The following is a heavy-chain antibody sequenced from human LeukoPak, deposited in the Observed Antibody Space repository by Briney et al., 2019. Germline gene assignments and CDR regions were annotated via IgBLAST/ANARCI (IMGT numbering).Heavy chain of an antibody. V-gene: IGHV3-7*04. CDR1: GFTFSSYW. Sequence: GGSLRLSCAASGFTFSSYWMSWVRQSPGKGLEWVANIKEDGSQKYYVDSVKGRFTISRDNANNSLYLQMNSLRGEDTAVYYCARGLTRSDYWGQGTLVTVSS. J-gene: IGHJ4*02. CDR2: IKEDGSQK. CDR3: ARGLTRSDY.